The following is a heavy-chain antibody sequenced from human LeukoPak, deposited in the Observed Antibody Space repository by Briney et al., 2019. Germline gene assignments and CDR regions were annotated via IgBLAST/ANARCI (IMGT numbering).Heavy chain of an antibody. V-gene: IGHV1-69*05. CDR1: GGTFSSYA. Sequence: SVKVSCKASGGTFSSYAISWVRQAPGQGLEWMGGNIPIFGTANYAQKFQGRVTITTDESTSTAYRELSSLRSEDTAVYYWARSLIVVVPAAKLGYSYGYFDYWGQGTLVTVSS. CDR2: NIPIFGTA. CDR3: ARSLIVVVPAAKLGYSYGYFDY. D-gene: IGHD2-2*01. J-gene: IGHJ4*02.